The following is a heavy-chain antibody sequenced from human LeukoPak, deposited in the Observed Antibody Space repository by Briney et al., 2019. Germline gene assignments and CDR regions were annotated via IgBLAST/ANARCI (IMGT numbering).Heavy chain of an antibody. CDR3: ARWPYSKNRWFDP. J-gene: IGHJ5*02. V-gene: IGHV4-34*01. D-gene: IGHD4-11*01. CDR1: GGSFSGYY. Sequence: PSETLSLTCAVYGGSFSGYYWSWIRQPPGKGLEWIGEINHSGSTNYNPSLKSRVTISVDTSKNQFFLKLSSVTAADTAVYYCARWPYSKNRWFDPWGQGTLVAVSS. CDR2: INHSGST.